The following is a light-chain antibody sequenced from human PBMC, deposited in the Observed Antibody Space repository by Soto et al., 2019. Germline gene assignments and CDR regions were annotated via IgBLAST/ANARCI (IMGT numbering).Light chain of an antibody. J-gene: IGKJ5*01. CDR3: LQHNTYPLT. V-gene: IGKV1-5*01. CDR2: DAS. CDR1: QSISSW. Sequence: DIQMTQSPSTLSASVGARVPITCRASQSISSWLAWYQQQPGKAPQLLIYDASSLESGVPSRFSGSGSGTEFTLTISSLQPEDFATYYCLQHNTYPLTFGQGTRLEIK.